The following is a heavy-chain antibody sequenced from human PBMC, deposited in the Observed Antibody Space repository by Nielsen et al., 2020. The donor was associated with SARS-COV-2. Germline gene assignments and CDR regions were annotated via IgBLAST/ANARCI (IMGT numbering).Heavy chain of an antibody. Sequence: LKISCAASGFTFSSYGMHWVRQAPGKGLEWVAVIWYDGSNKYYADSVKGRFTISRDNSKNTLYLQMNSLRAEDTAVYYCARFYSYSTVSEEFDYWGQGTLVTVSS. V-gene: IGHV3-33*01. CDR1: GFTFSSYG. J-gene: IGHJ4*02. D-gene: IGHD4-17*01. CDR2: IWYDGSNK. CDR3: ARFYSYSTVSEEFDY.